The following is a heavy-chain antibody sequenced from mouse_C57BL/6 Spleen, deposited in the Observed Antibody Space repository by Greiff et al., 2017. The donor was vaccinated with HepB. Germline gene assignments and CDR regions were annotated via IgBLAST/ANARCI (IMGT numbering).Heavy chain of an antibody. CDR1: GYTFTDYY. CDR3: ARRALITTVVANGDY. D-gene: IGHD1-1*01. Sequence: EVQLQQSGPELVKPGASVKISCKASGYTFTDYYMNWVKQSHGKSLEWIGDINPNNGGTSYNQKFKGKATLTVDKSSSTAYMELRSLTSEDSAVYYGARRALITTVVANGDYWGQGTTLTVSS. V-gene: IGHV1-26*01. CDR2: INPNNGGT. J-gene: IGHJ2*01.